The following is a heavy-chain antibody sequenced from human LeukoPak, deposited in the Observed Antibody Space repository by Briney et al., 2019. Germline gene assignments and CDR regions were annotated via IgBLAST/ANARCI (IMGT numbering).Heavy chain of an antibody. D-gene: IGHD2-2*01. Sequence: SETLSLTCSVSGGSLRDSAYDWGWIRQPPGKGLDWIAIIYYSGVTYFHPSLGSRASIFLDASNNRFSLELTSVTAADTAVYYCVRHGGTSSLISYSWFDPWGQGILVTVPS. CDR2: IYYSGVT. J-gene: IGHJ5*02. CDR3: VRHGGTSSLISYSWFDP. V-gene: IGHV4-39*01. CDR1: GGSLRDSAYD.